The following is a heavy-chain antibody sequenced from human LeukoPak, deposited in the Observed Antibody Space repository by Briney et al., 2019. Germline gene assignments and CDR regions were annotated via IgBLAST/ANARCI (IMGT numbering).Heavy chain of an antibody. CDR3: ARTMYYYGPNWFDP. CDR2: ISDSGGST. Sequence: GGSLRISCAASGFTFSSYGMSWVRQAPGKGLEWVSAISDSGGSTYYADSVKGRFTISRDNSKNTLYLQMNSLRAEDTAVYYCARTMYYYGPNWFDPWGQGTLVTVSS. D-gene: IGHD3-10*01. J-gene: IGHJ5*02. V-gene: IGHV3-23*01. CDR1: GFTFSSYG.